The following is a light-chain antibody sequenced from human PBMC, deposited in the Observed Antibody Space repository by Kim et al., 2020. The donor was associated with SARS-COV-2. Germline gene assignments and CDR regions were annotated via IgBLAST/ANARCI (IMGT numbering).Light chain of an antibody. CDR3: QQYYSTPLT. CDR1: QSVLSTSNNDNY. Sequence: ATINCKSSQSVLSTSNNDNYVAWYQQKPGQPPKLLIYWASTRESGVPDRFSGSGSGTDFTLTISSLQAEDVAVYYCQQYYSTPLTFGGGTKVDIK. J-gene: IGKJ4*01. CDR2: WAS. V-gene: IGKV4-1*01.